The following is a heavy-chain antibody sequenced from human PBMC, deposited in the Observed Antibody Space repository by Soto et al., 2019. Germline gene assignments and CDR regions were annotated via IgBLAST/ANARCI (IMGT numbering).Heavy chain of an antibody. V-gene: IGHV3-23*01. CDR3: AKGSGSSWYST. Sequence: EVQLLEAGGTLVQPGGSLRLSCAASGFTFSSYGMSWGRQAPGKGLGWVSAISGSGGSTYYADSVKGRFTFSRDNSKNTLYLQMNSLRAEDTAVYYCAKGSGSSWYSTWGQGTLVTVSS. CDR1: GFTFSSYG. J-gene: IGHJ4*02. CDR2: ISGSGGST. D-gene: IGHD6-13*01.